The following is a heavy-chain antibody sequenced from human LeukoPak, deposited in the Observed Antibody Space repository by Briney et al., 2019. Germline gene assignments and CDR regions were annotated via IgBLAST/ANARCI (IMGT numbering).Heavy chain of an antibody. CDR1: GGSISSYY. CDR2: IYTSGST. Sequence: SETLSLTCTVSGGSISSYYWSWIRQPAGKGLEWIGRIYTSGSTNYNPSLKSRVTMSVDTSKNQFSLKLSSVTAADTAVYYCARTQREYYYDSSGAIDAFDIWGQGTVVTVSS. CDR3: ARTQREYYYDSSGAIDAFDI. D-gene: IGHD3-22*01. V-gene: IGHV4-4*07. J-gene: IGHJ3*02.